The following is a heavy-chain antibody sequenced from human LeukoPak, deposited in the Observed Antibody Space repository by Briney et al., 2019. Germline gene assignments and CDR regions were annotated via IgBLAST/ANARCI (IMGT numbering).Heavy chain of an antibody. CDR3: ARDRPLYDSSGYCDY. V-gene: IGHV1-2*02. CDR1: GYTFTGYY. CDR2: INPNSGGT. D-gene: IGHD3-22*01. Sequence: ASVKVSCKASGYTFTGYYMHWVRQAPGQGLEWMGWINPNSGGTNYAQKFQGRVTMTRDTSTSTVYMELSSLRSEDTAVYYCARDRPLYDSSGYCDYWGQGTLVTVSS. J-gene: IGHJ4*02.